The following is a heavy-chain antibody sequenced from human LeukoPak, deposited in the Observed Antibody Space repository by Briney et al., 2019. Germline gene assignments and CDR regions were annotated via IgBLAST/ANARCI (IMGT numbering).Heavy chain of an antibody. D-gene: IGHD2-2*01. J-gene: IGHJ6*03. V-gene: IGHV3-21*01. CDR3: ARGYCSSTSCSNRPAYYYMDV. CDR1: GFTFSSYS. Sequence: PGGSLRLSCAASGFTFSSYSMNWVRQAPGKGLEWVSSISSSSSYIYYAVSVKGRFTISRDNARNSLYLQMNSLRAEDTAVYYCARGYCSSTSCSNRPAYYYMDVWGKGTTVTVSS. CDR2: ISSSSSYI.